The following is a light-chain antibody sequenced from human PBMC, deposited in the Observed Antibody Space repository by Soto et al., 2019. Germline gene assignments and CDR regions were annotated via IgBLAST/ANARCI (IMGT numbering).Light chain of an antibody. CDR3: QTWGSGIVV. V-gene: IGLV4-69*01. J-gene: IGLJ2*01. CDR1: SGHTYYT. Sequence: QPVLTQSPSASASLGAAVNLTCTLSSGHTYYTIAWHQQQPEKGPRYLMRLNSDGSHRKGDGIPDRFSGSSSGAERYLIISSLQSEDEADYYCQTWGSGIVVFGGGTQLTVL. CDR2: LNSDGSH.